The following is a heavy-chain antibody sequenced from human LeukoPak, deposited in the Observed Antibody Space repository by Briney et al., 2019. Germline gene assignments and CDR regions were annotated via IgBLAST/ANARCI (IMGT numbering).Heavy chain of an antibody. D-gene: IGHD2-15*01. CDR3: AREPADGWPYYYYYMDV. Sequence: ASVKVSCKASGYTFTDYYMHWVRQAPGQGLEWMGWINPSSGGTNYAQKFQGRVTVTRDTSISTAYMELSSLRSDDTAVYYCAREPADGWPYYYYYMDVWGKGTTVTISS. V-gene: IGHV1-2*02. J-gene: IGHJ6*03. CDR2: INPSSGGT. CDR1: GYTFTDYY.